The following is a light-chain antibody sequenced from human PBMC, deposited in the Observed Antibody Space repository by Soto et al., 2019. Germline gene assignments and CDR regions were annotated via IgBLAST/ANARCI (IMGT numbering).Light chain of an antibody. V-gene: IGKV3-20*01. Sequence: EIVLTQSPGTLSLSPGERATLSCRARQSVSINYLAWYQQKPGQAPRLLIYGASNRATGIPDRLSGSGSGTDFTLTISRLEPEDFAVYYCHHYGGTFGQGTKVDIK. CDR3: HHYGGT. CDR1: QSVSINY. J-gene: IGKJ1*01. CDR2: GAS.